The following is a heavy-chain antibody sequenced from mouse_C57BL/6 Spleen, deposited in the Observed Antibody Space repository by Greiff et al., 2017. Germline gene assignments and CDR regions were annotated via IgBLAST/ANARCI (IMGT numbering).Heavy chain of an antibody. Sequence: EVMLVESGGGLVKPGGSLKLSCAASGFTFSDYGMHWVRQAPEKGLEWVAYISSGSSTIYYADTVKGRFTISRDNAKNTLFLQMTSLRSEDTAMYYCAIDSSGYDAMDYWGQGTSVTVSS. J-gene: IGHJ4*01. V-gene: IGHV5-17*01. CDR3: AIDSSGYDAMDY. CDR1: GFTFSDYG. CDR2: ISSGSSTI. D-gene: IGHD3-2*02.